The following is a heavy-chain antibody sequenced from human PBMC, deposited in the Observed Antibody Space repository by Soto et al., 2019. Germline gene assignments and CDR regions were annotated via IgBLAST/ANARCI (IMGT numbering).Heavy chain of an antibody. CDR2: IWYDGSDK. D-gene: IGHD2-21*02. Sequence: QVQLVESGGGVVQTGRSLRLSCAASGFTFSSNGMHWVRQAPGKGLEWVAVIWYDGSDKYYVDSVKGRFTISRDNSKNTLYLQMNSLRAEDTAVYYCARDQGDGWGQGTLVTVSS. V-gene: IGHV3-33*01. J-gene: IGHJ4*02. CDR1: GFTFSSNG. CDR3: ARDQGDG.